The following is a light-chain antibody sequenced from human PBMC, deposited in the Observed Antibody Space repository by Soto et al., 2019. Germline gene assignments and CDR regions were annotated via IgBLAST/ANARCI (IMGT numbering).Light chain of an antibody. CDR2: AAS. J-gene: IGKJ4*01. CDR1: QSVSSTY. Sequence: LLTQSPGTLSLSAGERATLSCMASQSVSSTYLGWYQQRPGQAPRLLIYAASSRATGIPDRFSGSGSGTDFTLTISRLEPEDFALYYCQHYGISPVTFGGGTKVESK. CDR3: QHYGISPVT. V-gene: IGKV3-20*01.